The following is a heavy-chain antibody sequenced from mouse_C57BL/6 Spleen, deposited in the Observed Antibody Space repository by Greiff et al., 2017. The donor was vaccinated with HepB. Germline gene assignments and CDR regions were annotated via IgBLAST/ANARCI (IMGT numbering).Heavy chain of an antibody. J-gene: IGHJ4*01. Sequence: EVKLVESGAELVKPGASVKLSCTASGFNIKDYYMHWVKQRTEQGLEWIGRIDPEDGETKYAPKFQGKATITADTSSNTAYLQLSSLTSEDTAVYYCARGDYYGSSYDAMDYWGQGTSVTVSS. D-gene: IGHD1-1*01. CDR3: ARGDYYGSSYDAMDY. CDR2: IDPEDGET. CDR1: GFNIKDYY. V-gene: IGHV14-2*01.